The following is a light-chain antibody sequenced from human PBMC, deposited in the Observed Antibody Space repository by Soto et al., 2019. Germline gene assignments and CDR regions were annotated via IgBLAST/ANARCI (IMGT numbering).Light chain of an antibody. V-gene: IGKV2-28*01. CDR2: LGS. CDR3: MQHLQTNFN. CDR1: QSLLHSNGYNY. Sequence: DIVMTQSPLSLPVTPGEPASISCRSSQSLLHSNGYNYLDWYLQRPGQSPQLLIYLGSNRASGVPDRFSGSGSGTDFTLKISRVEAEDVGIYYCMQHLQTNFNCGQGTRLEIK. J-gene: IGKJ5*01.